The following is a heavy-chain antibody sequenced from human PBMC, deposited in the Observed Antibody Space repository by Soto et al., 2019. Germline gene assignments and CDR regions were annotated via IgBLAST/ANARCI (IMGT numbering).Heavy chain of an antibody. V-gene: IGHV4-59*01. J-gene: IGHJ4*02. D-gene: IGHD2-2*01. CDR2: IYYSGST. CDR1: GGSISSYY. CDR3: AREGRAPKDDIVVVTQGFYY. Sequence: SETLSLTCTVSGGSISSYYWSWIRQPPGKGLEWIGYIYYSGSTNYNPSLKSRVTISVDTSKNQFSLKLSSVTAADTAVYYCAREGRAPKDDIVVVTQGFYYWGQGTLVTVSS.